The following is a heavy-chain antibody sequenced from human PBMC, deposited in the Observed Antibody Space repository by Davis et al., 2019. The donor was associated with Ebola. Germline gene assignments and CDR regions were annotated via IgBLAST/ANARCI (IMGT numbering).Heavy chain of an antibody. D-gene: IGHD3-10*01. J-gene: IGHJ6*02. Sequence: GESLKISCSGSGFTFGDYAVGWVRQAPGKGLEWISYISSSGTATIYADSVKGRFTISRDNAKNSLYLQMNSLKTEDTAVYYCTPDLKGTIYYYYYGMDVWGQGTTVTVSS. CDR1: GFTFGDYA. CDR3: TPDLKGTIYYYYYGMDV. V-gene: IGHV3-11*03. CDR2: ISSSGTAT.